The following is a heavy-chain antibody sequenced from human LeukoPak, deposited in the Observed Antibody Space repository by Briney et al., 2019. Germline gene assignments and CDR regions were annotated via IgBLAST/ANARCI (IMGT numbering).Heavy chain of an antibody. CDR3: AKDHHLDSSGYYYAQPLDY. Sequence: GGSLRLSCAASGITFSSYAMSWVRQAPGKGLEWVSGISGSGRSTFYADSVKGRFTISRDNSKNTLYLQMNSLRAEDTAVYYCAKDHHLDSSGYYYAQPLDYWGQGTLVTVSS. CDR1: GITFSSYA. CDR2: ISGSGRST. V-gene: IGHV3-23*01. D-gene: IGHD3-22*01. J-gene: IGHJ4*02.